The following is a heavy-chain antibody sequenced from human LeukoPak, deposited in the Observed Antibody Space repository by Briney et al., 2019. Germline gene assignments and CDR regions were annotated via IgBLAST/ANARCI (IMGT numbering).Heavy chain of an antibody. CDR3: ARDFPHYGDQEDYYYGMDV. CDR2: IWYDGSNK. CDR1: GFTFSSYG. J-gene: IGHJ6*02. V-gene: IGHV3-33*01. Sequence: GGSLRLSCAASGFTFSSYGMHWVRQAPGKGLEWVAVIWYDGSNKYYADSVKGRFTISRDNSKNTLYPQMNSLRAEDTAVYYCARDFPHYGDQEDYYYGMDVWGQGTTVTVSS. D-gene: IGHD4-17*01.